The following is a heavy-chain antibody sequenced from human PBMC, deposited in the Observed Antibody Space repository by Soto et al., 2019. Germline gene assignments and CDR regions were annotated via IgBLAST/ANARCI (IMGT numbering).Heavy chain of an antibody. CDR2: IWYDGSNK. Sequence: GGSLRLSCAASGFTFSSYGMHWVRQAPGKGLEWVAVIWYDGSNKYYADSVKGRFTISRDNSKNTLYLQMNSLRAEDTAVYYCASGLDLSYYYGMDVWGQGTTVTVSS. CDR3: ASGLDLSYYYGMDV. D-gene: IGHD1-7*01. CDR1: GFTFSSYG. J-gene: IGHJ6*02. V-gene: IGHV3-33*01.